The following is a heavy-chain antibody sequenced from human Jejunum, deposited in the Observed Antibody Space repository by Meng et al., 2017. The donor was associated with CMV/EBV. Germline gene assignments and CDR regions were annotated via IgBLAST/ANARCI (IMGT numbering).Heavy chain of an antibody. CDR1: GGSISNHY. Sequence: QLQLQVSGPGLVKPSETPALPCTVSGGSISNHYWSWIRQSAGKGLEWIGRFYSSDTYNYHPSLNSRLTMSLDTSKNQFSLNLSSVTAADTAIYYCARGPGASTREGFDYWGLGTLVTVSS. J-gene: IGHJ4*02. CDR3: ARGPGASTREGFDY. V-gene: IGHV4-4*07. D-gene: IGHD1-26*01. CDR2: FYSSDTY.